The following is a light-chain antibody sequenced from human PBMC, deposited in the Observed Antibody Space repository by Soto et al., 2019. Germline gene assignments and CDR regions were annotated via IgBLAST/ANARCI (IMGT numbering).Light chain of an antibody. V-gene: IGKV1-33*01. Sequence: DIQMTQSPSSLSASVGDRVTITCQASQDINTYLNWYQQKPGKAPNLLIYDASKLETGVPSRFSGVGSGTDCTFTVTSLQPEDIATYFCQHYDNLLLTFGGGNKVEL. J-gene: IGKJ4*01. CDR1: QDINTY. CDR2: DAS. CDR3: QHYDNLLLT.